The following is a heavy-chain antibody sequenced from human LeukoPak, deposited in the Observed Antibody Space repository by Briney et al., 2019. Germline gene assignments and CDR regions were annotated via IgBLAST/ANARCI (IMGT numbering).Heavy chain of an antibody. Sequence: SETLSLTCAVYGGSFSGYYWSWIRQPPGKGLEWIGEINHSGSTNYNPSLKSRVTISVDTSKNQFSLKLSSVTAADTAVYYCATSPAEYSGYDWSQGTLVTVSS. CDR3: ATSPAEYSGYD. J-gene: IGHJ4*02. D-gene: IGHD5-12*01. CDR2: INHSGST. CDR1: GGSFSGYY. V-gene: IGHV4-34*01.